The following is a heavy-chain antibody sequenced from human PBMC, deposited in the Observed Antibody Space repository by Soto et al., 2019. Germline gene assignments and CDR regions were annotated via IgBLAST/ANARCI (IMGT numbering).Heavy chain of an antibody. J-gene: IGHJ4*02. CDR2: ISGSGGST. Sequence: PWGSLRLSCAASGFTFSSYAMSWVRQAPGKGLEWVSAISGSGGSTYYADSVKGRFTISRDNSKNTLYLQMNSLRAEDTAVCYCAKTTEVVVVAATPDYWGQGTLVTVS. CDR3: AKTTEVVVVAATPDY. CDR1: GFTFSSYA. D-gene: IGHD2-15*01. V-gene: IGHV3-23*01.